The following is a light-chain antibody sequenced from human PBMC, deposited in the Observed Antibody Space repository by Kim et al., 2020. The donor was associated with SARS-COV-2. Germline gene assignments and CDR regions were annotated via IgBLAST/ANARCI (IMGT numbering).Light chain of an antibody. V-gene: IGKV3-11*01. Sequence: SLSPGERATLSYRASQSVSSYLAWYQQKPGQAPRLLIYDASNRATGIPARFSGSGSGTDFTLTISSLEPEDFAVYYCQQRSNWPQFGQGTKVDIK. CDR2: DAS. J-gene: IGKJ1*01. CDR3: QQRSNWPQ. CDR1: QSVSSY.